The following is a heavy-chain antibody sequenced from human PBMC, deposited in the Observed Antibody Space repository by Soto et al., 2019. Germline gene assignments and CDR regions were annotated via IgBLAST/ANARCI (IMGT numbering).Heavy chain of an antibody. CDR2: IKNKTDGGTT. D-gene: IGHD3-22*01. CDR1: GVTFSNAW. CDR3: ATDPVTMIVVVPSSG. J-gene: IGHJ4*02. V-gene: IGHV3-15*07. Sequence: GGALRLSCAASGVTFSNAWVNWGRQAPGKGLEWVGRIKNKTDGGTTDYAAPVKGRFTISRDDSKNTLYLQMNSLKTEDTAVYYCATDPVTMIVVVPSSGWGQGTLVTVS.